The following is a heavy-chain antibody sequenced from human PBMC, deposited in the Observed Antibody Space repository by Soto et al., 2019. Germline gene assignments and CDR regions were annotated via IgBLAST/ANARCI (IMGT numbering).Heavy chain of an antibody. CDR1: GFTFSSYG. Sequence: QVQLVESGGGVVQPGRSLRLSCAASGFTFSSYGMHWVRQAPGKGLEWVAVISYDGSNKYYADSVKGRFTISRDNSKNTLYLQMNSLRGEDTAVYYCAKDKQWGGSCPDYWGQGTLVTVSS. CDR2: ISYDGSNK. V-gene: IGHV3-30*18. J-gene: IGHJ4*02. D-gene: IGHD2-15*01. CDR3: AKDKQWGGSCPDY.